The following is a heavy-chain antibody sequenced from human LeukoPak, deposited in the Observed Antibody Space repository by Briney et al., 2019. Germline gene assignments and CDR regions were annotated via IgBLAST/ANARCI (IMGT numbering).Heavy chain of an antibody. Sequence: GGSLRLSCAASGFSFISYGMHWVRQAPGKGLEWVAVIWYDGSKKYYADSVKGRFTISRDNFKNTLHLQMNSLRAEDTAVYYCARDYSGYEPNFDYWGQGTLVTVSS. D-gene: IGHD5-12*01. CDR3: ARDYSGYEPNFDY. CDR2: IWYDGSKK. J-gene: IGHJ4*02. V-gene: IGHV3-33*01. CDR1: GFSFISYG.